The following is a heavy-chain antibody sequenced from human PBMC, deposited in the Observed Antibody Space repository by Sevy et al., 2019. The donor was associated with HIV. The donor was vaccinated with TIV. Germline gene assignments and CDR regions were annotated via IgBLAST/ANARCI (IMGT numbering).Heavy chain of an antibody. CDR3: AKGNSGSFDY. Sequence: GGSLRLSCAASGLTFSTYGMHWVRQAPGKGLEWVANIKQDESEKYYVASVKGRFTISRDNAKNSVYLEMNSLRPEDTAIYYCAKGNSGSFDYWGQGTLVTVSS. CDR2: IKQDESEK. J-gene: IGHJ4*02. V-gene: IGHV3-7*01. CDR1: GLTFSTYG. D-gene: IGHD3-22*01.